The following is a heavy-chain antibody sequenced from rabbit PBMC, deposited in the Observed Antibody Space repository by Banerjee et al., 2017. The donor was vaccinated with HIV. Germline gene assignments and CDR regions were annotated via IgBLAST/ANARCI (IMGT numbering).Heavy chain of an antibody. Sequence: QSLEESGGDLVKPGASLTLTCTASGFSFSSGYDMCWVRQAPGKGLEWIASIDTRSASTYYASWAKGRFTISKTSSTTVTLQMTSLTAADTATYFCARDWVGDSGGVYIYYGMDLWGPGTLVTVS. CDR3: ARDWVGDSGGVYIYYGMDL. V-gene: IGHV1S40*01. CDR2: IDTRSAST. CDR1: GFSFSSGYD. J-gene: IGHJ6*01. D-gene: IGHD1-1*01.